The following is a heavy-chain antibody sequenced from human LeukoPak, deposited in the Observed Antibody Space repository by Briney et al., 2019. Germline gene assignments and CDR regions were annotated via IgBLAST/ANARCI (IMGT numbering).Heavy chain of an antibody. CDR2: IKSKTDGGSR. CDR1: GLTFDNAW. V-gene: IGHV3-15*01. J-gene: IGHJ4*02. CDR3: ARDLMGIAYRGAFYY. Sequence: TGGSLRLSCVASGLTFDNAWMSWVRQAPGKGLEWVGRIKSKTDGGSREYAAPVKGRFTISRDDSKNTLYLQMNSLRAEDTAVYYCARDLMGIAYRGAFYYWGQGTLVTVSS. D-gene: IGHD6-13*01.